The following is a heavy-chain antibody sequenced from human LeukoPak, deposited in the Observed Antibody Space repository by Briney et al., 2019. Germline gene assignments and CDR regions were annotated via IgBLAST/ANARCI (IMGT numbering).Heavy chain of an antibody. CDR1: GGSISSYY. V-gene: IGHV4-59*01. D-gene: IGHD3-22*01. J-gene: IGHJ6*02. CDR3: ARLYYYDSSGYYHYYYGMDV. CDR2: IYYSGST. Sequence: TETLSLTCTVSGGSISSYYWSSIRQPPGRGLEWIGYIYYSGSTNYNPSLKSRVTISVDTSKNQFSLKLSSVTAADTAVYYCARLYYYDSSGYYHYYYGMDVWGQGTTVTVSS.